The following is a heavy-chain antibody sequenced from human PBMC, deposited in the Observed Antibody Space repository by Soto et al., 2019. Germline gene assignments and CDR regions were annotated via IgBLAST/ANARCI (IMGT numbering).Heavy chain of an antibody. CDR3: ARRAGYSSST. Sequence: SETLSLTCAVYGGSFSGYYWSWIRQPPGKGLEWIGEINHSGSTNYNPSLKSRVTISVDTSKNQFSLKLSSVTAADTAVYYCARRAGYSSSTWGQGTLVTVSS. CDR2: INHSGST. V-gene: IGHV4-34*01. CDR1: GGSFSGYY. J-gene: IGHJ5*02. D-gene: IGHD5-18*01.